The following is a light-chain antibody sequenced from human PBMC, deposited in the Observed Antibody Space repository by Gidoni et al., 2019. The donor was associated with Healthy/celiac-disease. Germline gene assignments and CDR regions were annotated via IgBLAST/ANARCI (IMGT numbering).Light chain of an antibody. V-gene: IGKV1-39*01. CDR1: QSISSY. CDR3: QQSYSTRL. Sequence: DIQMTQSPSSLSASVGDRVTITCRASQSISSYLNWYQQKPGKPTKLLIYAASSLQSGVPSRFSGSGSGTDFTLTISSLQPEDFATYYCQQSYSTRLFGQGTKLEIK. CDR2: AAS. J-gene: IGKJ2*01.